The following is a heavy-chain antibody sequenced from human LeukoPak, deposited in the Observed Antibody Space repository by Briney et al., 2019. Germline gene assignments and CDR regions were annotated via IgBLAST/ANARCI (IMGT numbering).Heavy chain of an antibody. D-gene: IGHD6-19*01. Sequence: SQTLSLTCTVSGGSISSYYWSWIRQPAGKGLEWIGRIYTSGSTNYNPSLKSRVTMSVDTSKNQFSLKLSSVTAADTAVYYCARGIAVAGTRYYFDYWGQGTLVTVSS. J-gene: IGHJ4*02. CDR1: GGSISSYY. CDR3: ARGIAVAGTRYYFDY. CDR2: IYTSGST. V-gene: IGHV4-4*07.